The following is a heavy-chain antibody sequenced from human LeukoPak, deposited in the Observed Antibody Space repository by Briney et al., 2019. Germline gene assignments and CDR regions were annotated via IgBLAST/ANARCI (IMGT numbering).Heavy chain of an antibody. CDR3: ARGVEWELPSSLNWFDP. Sequence: SCKASGYTFTSYGISWVRQAPGKGLEWVSVIYSGGSTYYADSVKGRFTISRDNSKNTLYLQMNSLRAEDTAVYYCARGVEWELPSSLNWFDPWGQGTLVTVSS. J-gene: IGHJ5*02. D-gene: IGHD1-26*01. CDR2: IYSGGST. CDR1: GYTFTSYG. V-gene: IGHV3-53*01.